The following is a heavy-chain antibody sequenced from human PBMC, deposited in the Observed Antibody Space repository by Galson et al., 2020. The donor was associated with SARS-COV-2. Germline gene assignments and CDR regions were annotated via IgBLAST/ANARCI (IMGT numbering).Heavy chain of an antibody. CDR1: DAPMSSYY. CDR3: ARDPAPLYGDNYYYGMDG. CDR2: ISYSGTT. V-gene: IGHV4-59*01. D-gene: IGHD4-17*01. J-gene: IGHJ6*02. Sequence: ETSETLSLTCSVSDAPMSSYYWSWIRQPPGQGLEWIGYISYSGTTRSNHYLRSRVTISVDLSKNQLSLKVTSVTAADTAVYYCARDPAPLYGDNYYYGMDGWGRGTTVTVSS.